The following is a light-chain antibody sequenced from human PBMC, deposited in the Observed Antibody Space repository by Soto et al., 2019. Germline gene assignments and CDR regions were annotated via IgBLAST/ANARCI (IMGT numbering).Light chain of an antibody. J-gene: IGKJ5*01. CDR2: DAS. V-gene: IGKV3-11*01. CDR1: QSVSRK. Sequence: EIVMTQSPASLSVSPGVGATLTCRASQSVSRKLAWYQQKPGQAPRLLIYDASNRATGIPARFSGSGSGTDFTLTISSLEPEDFAVYYCQQRSNWPITFGQGTRLEIK. CDR3: QQRSNWPIT.